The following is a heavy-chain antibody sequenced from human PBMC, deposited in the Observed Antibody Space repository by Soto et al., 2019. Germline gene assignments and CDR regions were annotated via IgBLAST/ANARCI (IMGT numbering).Heavy chain of an antibody. CDR3: AKDGQIVVVPAAPLLTYYDILTGYFDY. D-gene: IGHD3-9*01. Sequence: PGGSLSLSSAASGFTFSSYAMSWVRQAPGKGLEWVSAISGIGGSTYYADSVKGRFTISRDNSKNTLYLQMNSLRAEDTAVYYCAKDGQIVVVPAAPLLTYYDILTGYFDYWGQGTLVTVSS. V-gene: IGHV3-23*01. CDR2: ISGIGGST. J-gene: IGHJ4*02. CDR1: GFTFSSYA.